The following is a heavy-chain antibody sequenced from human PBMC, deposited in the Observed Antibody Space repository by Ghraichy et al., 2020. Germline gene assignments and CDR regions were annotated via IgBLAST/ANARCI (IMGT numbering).Heavy chain of an antibody. CDR1: GDSINNGYNY. CDR3: ARQTFTVFGVAASTFDI. V-gene: IGHV4-61*02. CDR2: VYYDGGT. D-gene: IGHD3-3*01. Sequence: SETLSLTCAVSGDSINNGYNYWNWIRQPAGTGLEWIGRVYYDGGTNYNPSLKSRLTMTLDTSRNEVSLKLDSVTAADTAIYYCARQTFTVFGVAASTFDIWGQGTMVTVSS. J-gene: IGHJ3*02.